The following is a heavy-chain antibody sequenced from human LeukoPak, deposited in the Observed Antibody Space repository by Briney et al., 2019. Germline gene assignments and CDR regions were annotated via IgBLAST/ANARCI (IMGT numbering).Heavy chain of an antibody. CDR3: ARLNLGPRPFDY. J-gene: IGHJ4*02. V-gene: IGHV4-34*01. CDR2: INHSGST. Sequence: SETLSLTCAVYGGSFSGYYWSWIRQPPGKGLEWIGEINHSGSTNYNPSLKSRVTISVDTSKNQFSLKLSSVTAADTAVYYCARLNLGPRPFDYWGQGTLVTVSS. CDR1: GGSFSGYY. D-gene: IGHD1-14*01.